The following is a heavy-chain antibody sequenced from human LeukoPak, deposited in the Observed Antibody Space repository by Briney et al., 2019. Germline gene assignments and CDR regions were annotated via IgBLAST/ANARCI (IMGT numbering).Heavy chain of an antibody. CDR1: GFTFSSYA. V-gene: IGHV3-23*01. D-gene: IGHD5-18*01. Sequence: PGGSLRLSCAASGFTFSSYARSWVRQAPGKGLEWVSAISGSGGSTYYADSVKGRFTISRDNSKNTLYLQMNSLRAEDTAVYYCAKSSNRKTIQLWLRWFDPWGQGTLVTVSS. CDR3: AKSSNRKTIQLWLRWFDP. CDR2: ISGSGGST. J-gene: IGHJ5*02.